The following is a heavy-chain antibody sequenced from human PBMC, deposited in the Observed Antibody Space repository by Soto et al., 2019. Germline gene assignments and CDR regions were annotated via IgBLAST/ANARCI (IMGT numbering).Heavy chain of an antibody. D-gene: IGHD2-2*01. V-gene: IGHV1-69*01. CDR3: ASSPGVNVPADKVGPWFDP. Sequence: QVQLVQSGAEVKKPGSSVKVSCKASGGTFSSYAISWVRQAPGQGLEWMGGIIPIFGTANYAQKFQGRVTITADESTSTAYMELSSLRSEDTAVYYCASSPGVNVPADKVGPWFDPWGQGTLVTVSS. CDR1: GGTFSSYA. J-gene: IGHJ5*02. CDR2: IIPIFGTA.